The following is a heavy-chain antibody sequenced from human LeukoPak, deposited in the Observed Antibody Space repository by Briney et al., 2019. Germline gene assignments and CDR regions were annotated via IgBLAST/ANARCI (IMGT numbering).Heavy chain of an antibody. CDR1: GFTFSSYA. V-gene: IGHV3-23*01. J-gene: IGHJ3*02. CDR2: ISGSGGST. Sequence: GGSLRLSCAASGFTFSSYAMSWVRQAPGKGPEWVSAISGSGGSTYYADSVKGRFTISRDNSKNTLYLQMNSLRAEDTALYYCARETRLQITMIVVVGQGAFDIWGQGTMVTVSS. D-gene: IGHD3-22*01. CDR3: ARETRLQITMIVVVGQGAFDI.